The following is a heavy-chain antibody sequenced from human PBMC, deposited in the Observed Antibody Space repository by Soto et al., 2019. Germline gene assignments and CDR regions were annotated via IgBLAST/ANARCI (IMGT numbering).Heavy chain of an antibody. CDR1: GGSISSSSYY. V-gene: IGHV4-39*02. J-gene: IGHJ4*02. CDR2: IYYSGST. Sequence: SETLSLTCTVSGGSISSSSYYWGWILHPPGKGLEWIGSIYYSGSTYYNPSLKSRVTISVDTSKNQFSLKLSSVTAADTAVYYCARDSDYYGSGSYYNLLDYWGQGTLVTVSS. D-gene: IGHD3-10*01. CDR3: ARDSDYYGSGSYYNLLDY.